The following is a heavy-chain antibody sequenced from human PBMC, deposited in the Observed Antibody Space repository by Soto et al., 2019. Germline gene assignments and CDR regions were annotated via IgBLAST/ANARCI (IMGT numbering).Heavy chain of an antibody. Sequence: GASVKVSCKASGGTFSSYATSWVRQAPGQGLEWMGGIIPIFGTANYAQKFQGRVTITADESTSTAYMELSSLRSEDTAVYYCARYCSSTSCFVYYYYGMDVWGQGTTATVSS. CDR1: GGTFSSYA. D-gene: IGHD2-2*01. CDR3: ARYCSSTSCFVYYYYGMDV. V-gene: IGHV1-69*13. J-gene: IGHJ6*02. CDR2: IIPIFGTA.